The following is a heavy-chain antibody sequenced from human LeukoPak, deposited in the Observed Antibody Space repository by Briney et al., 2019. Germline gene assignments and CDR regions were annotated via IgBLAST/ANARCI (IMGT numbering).Heavy chain of an antibody. D-gene: IGHD2-21*01. Sequence: PGRSLRLSCAASGFTFSGYGMHWVRQAPGKGLEWVAVISYDGSNKYYADSVKGRFTISRYNSKHTLYLQMDSPEAEGTAVYYCGEGPGDRRGWYFNFRGPGTLVTVSS. J-gene: IGHJ4*02. CDR3: GEGPGDRRGWYFNF. V-gene: IGHV3-30*18. CDR1: GFTFSGYG. CDR2: ISYDGSNK.